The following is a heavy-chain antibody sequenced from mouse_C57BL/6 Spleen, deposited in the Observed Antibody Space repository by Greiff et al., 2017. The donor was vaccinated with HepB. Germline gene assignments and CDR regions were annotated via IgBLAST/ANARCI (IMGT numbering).Heavy chain of an antibody. CDR3: TRCYYGSSYFAY. J-gene: IGHJ3*01. D-gene: IGHD1-1*01. CDR2: IDPETGGT. Sequence: QVQLQQSGAELVRPGASVTLSCKASGYTFTDYEMHWVKQTPVHGLEWIGAIDPETGGTAYNQKFKGKAILTADKSSSTAYMELRSLTSEDSAVYYCTRCYYGSSYFAYWGQGTLVTVSA. CDR1: GYTFTDYE. V-gene: IGHV1-15*01.